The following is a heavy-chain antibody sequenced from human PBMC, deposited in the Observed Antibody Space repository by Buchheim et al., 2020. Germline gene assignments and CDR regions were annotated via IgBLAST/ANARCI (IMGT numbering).Heavy chain of an antibody. V-gene: IGHV3-23*01. Sequence: EVQLLESGGGLVQPGGSLRLSCAASGFTFSSYAMSWVRQAPEKGLEWVSAISGSGGSTYYADSVKGRFNISRDNSKNTLLLQMNSLRAEDTAVYYCAKVIRGGSGWFYGMDVWGQGTT. CDR1: GFTFSSYA. D-gene: IGHD6-19*01. CDR2: ISGSGGST. CDR3: AKVIRGGSGWFYGMDV. J-gene: IGHJ6*02.